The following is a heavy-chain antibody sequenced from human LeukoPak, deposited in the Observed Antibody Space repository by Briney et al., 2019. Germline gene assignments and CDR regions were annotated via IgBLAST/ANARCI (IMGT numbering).Heavy chain of an antibody. Sequence: GGSLRLSCAASGFAFSSSAMSWVRQAPGKGLEWVSAISGSGHSTYYADSVKGRFTVSRDNSKNTLYLQMNSLRAEDTAVYFCAKEPHILTGYYTDYFDYWGQGTLVTVSS. J-gene: IGHJ4*02. CDR2: ISGSGHST. CDR3: AKEPHILTGYYTDYFDY. CDR1: GFAFSSSA. D-gene: IGHD3-9*01. V-gene: IGHV3-23*01.